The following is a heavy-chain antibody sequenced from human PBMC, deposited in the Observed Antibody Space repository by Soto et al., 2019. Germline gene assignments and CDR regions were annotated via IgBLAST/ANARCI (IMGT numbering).Heavy chain of an antibody. CDR3: ARLYPPLRGSSWLDY. Sequence: SETLSLTCTVSGGSISSGANYWSWIRQHPGKGLEWIGYIYYSGSTYYNPSLKSRVTISVDTSKNQFSLKLSSVTAADTAVYYCARLYPPLRGSSWLDYWGQGTLVTVSS. CDR1: GGSISSGANY. V-gene: IGHV4-31*03. D-gene: IGHD6-13*01. J-gene: IGHJ4*02. CDR2: IYYSGST.